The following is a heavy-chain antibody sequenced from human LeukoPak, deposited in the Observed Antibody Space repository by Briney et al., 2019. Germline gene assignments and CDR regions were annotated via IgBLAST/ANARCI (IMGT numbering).Heavy chain of an antibody. J-gene: IGHJ5*02. D-gene: IGHD3-10*01. CDR1: GFTFSSYW. Sequence: GGSLRLSCTVSGFTFSSYWMNWVRQAPGKGLEWVANIKQDGREKYYVESVKGRFTISRDNAKNSLYLQMNSLRAEDTALYYCASSWFGEVPHPNHWGQGTLVTVSS. V-gene: IGHV3-7*01. CDR2: IKQDGREK. CDR3: ASSWFGEVPHPNH.